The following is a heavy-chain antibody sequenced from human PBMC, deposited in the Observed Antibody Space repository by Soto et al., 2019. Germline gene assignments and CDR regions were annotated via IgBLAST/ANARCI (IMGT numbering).Heavy chain of an antibody. V-gene: IGHV4-31*03. CDR3: ASLTSTDLGYYYYGMDV. CDR2: IYYSGST. CDR1: GGSISSGGYY. D-gene: IGHD4-4*01. J-gene: IGHJ6*02. Sequence: SETLSLTCTVSGGSISSGGYYWSWIRQHPGKGLEWIGYIYYSGSTYYNPSLKSRVTISVDTSKNQFSLKLSSVTAAVTAVYYCASLTSTDLGYYYYGMDVWGQGTTVTVSS.